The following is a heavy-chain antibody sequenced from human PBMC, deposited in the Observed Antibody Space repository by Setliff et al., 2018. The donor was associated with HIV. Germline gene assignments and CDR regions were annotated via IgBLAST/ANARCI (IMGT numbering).Heavy chain of an antibody. Sequence: PSETLSLTCAVSGVSISSQYWSWIRQPPRKGLEWIGFIYYNVNNNYNPSLKSRVSISVDTSKNQFSLRLSSVTAADTAVYYCTRGGSMTTLTTWGQGTLVTVSS. V-gene: IGHV4-59*11. D-gene: IGHD4-4*01. CDR2: IYYNVNN. CDR3: TRGGSMTTLTT. J-gene: IGHJ4*02. CDR1: GVSISSQY.